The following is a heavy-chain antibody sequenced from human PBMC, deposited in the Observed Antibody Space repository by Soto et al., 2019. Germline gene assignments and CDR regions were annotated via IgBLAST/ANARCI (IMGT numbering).Heavy chain of an antibody. CDR3: ATVRAHYLDY. J-gene: IGHJ4*02. CDR2: IYYTGST. CDR1: GGSISCDYYY. Sequence: HVQLQESGPGLVKPSQTLSLTCTVSGGSISCDYYYWSWIRQPPGKGLEWLAFIYYTGSTYYNPSLKSRLTISIDTSKNQFSLSLRSLTAADTAVYYCATVRAHYLDYWGQGTLVTVSS. V-gene: IGHV4-30-4*01.